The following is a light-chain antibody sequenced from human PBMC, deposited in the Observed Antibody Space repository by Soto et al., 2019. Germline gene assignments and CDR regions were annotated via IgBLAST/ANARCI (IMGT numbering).Light chain of an antibody. Sequence: EIVLTQSPATLSLSPGERATLSCRASQSVSSYLAWYQQKVGQAPRLLIYDASNRATGIPARFSGSGSGTGFTLTISSLEPEGFAVDYCQQRSNWPPKSTFGGGTKVEIK. CDR3: QQRSNWPPKST. J-gene: IGKJ4*01. V-gene: IGKV3-11*01. CDR2: DAS. CDR1: QSVSSY.